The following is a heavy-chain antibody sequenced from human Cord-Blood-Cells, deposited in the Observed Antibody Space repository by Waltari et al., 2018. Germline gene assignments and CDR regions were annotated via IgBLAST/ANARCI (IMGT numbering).Heavy chain of an antibody. Sequence: QVQLQESGPGLVKPSQTLSLTCTVSGGSISRGDYYRSWIRQPPGKGLEWIGYIYYSGSTYYNPSLKSRVTISVDTSKNQFSLKLSSVTAADTAVYYCARGYYDSSGYYYWYFDLWGRGTLVTVSS. CDR3: ARGYYDSSGYYYWYFDL. V-gene: IGHV4-30-4*08. CDR2: IYYSGST. D-gene: IGHD3-22*01. J-gene: IGHJ2*01. CDR1: GGSISRGDYY.